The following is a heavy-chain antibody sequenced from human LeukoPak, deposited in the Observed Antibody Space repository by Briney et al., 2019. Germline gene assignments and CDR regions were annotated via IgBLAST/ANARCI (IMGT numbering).Heavy chain of an antibody. CDR1: SDSISSYY. J-gene: IGHJ5*02. CDR2: IYYSGST. V-gene: IGHV4-59*08. Sequence: SETLSLTCTVSSDSISSYYWSWIRQPPGKGLEWIGYIYYSGSTRYNPSLKSRVTISVDTSKNQFSLKLSSVTAADTAVYYCARHMVRGLDNWFDPWGRGTLVTVSS. D-gene: IGHD3-10*01. CDR3: ARHMVRGLDNWFDP.